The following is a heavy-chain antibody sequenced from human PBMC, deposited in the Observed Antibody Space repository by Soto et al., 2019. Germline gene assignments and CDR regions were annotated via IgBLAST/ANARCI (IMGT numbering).Heavy chain of an antibody. D-gene: IGHD2-2*01. CDR3: AGDCTSTSCSFAY. CDR1: GFTFSSYW. V-gene: IGHV3-7*01. Sequence: EVQLVESGGGLVQPGGSLRLSCAASGFTFSSYWMSWVRQAPGKGLEWVANINEDGSEKYYVDSVKGRFTISSDNAKSSLYLQMNSLRAEDTAVYYCAGDCTSTSCSFAYWGQGSLVTVSS. J-gene: IGHJ4*02. CDR2: INEDGSEK.